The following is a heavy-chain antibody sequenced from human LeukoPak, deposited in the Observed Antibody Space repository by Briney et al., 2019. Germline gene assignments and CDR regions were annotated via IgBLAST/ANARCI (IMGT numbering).Heavy chain of an antibody. CDR3: AKDGGQQWLTNYYSYGMDV. Sequence: GASVKVSCKASGYTFTSYGISWVRQAPGQGLEWMAWIKTYNGDTNTAQRFLDRIIVTTDKSTGTAYMELRSLRSDDTAVYYCAKDGGQQWLTNYYSYGMDVWGQGTTVIVSS. D-gene: IGHD6-19*01. J-gene: IGHJ6*02. CDR1: GYTFTSYG. V-gene: IGHV1-18*01. CDR2: IKTYNGDT.